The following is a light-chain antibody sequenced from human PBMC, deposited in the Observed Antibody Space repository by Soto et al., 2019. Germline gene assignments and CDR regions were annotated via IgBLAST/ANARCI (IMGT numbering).Light chain of an antibody. J-gene: IGKJ1*01. V-gene: IGKV1-39*01. CDR2: AAS. CDR3: QQSYSTART. Sequence: DIQMTQSPSSLSASLGDRVTITCRASQSINTYLNWYQQKPGKAPKLLIYAASSWPSGIPERFSGSGSGTDFTLTISSLEPEDFATYYCQQSYSTARTFGQGTKVDIK. CDR1: QSINTY.